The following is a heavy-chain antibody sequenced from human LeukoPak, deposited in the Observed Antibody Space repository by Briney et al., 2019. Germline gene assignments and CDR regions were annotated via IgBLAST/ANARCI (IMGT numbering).Heavy chain of an antibody. D-gene: IGHD2-2*01. Sequence: WASVKVPCKASGYTFTSYDINWVRQATGQGLEWMGWMNPNSGNTGYAQKFHGRVTMTRNTSISTAYMELSSLRSEDTAVYYCARGECSSTSCYDWFDPWGQGTLVTVSS. CDR1: GYTFTSYD. CDR2: MNPNSGNT. V-gene: IGHV1-8*01. CDR3: ARGECSSTSCYDWFDP. J-gene: IGHJ5*02.